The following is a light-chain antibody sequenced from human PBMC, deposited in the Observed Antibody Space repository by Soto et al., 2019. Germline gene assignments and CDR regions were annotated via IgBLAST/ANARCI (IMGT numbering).Light chain of an antibody. CDR1: QSISSW. Sequence: DIQMTQSPSTPSASVGDRVTNTCRASQSISSWLAWYQQKPGKAPNLLIYKASSLQSGVPSRFSGSGSGTEFTLTISSLQPDDCGTYYCQQYNDKWTFGQGT. CDR2: KAS. J-gene: IGKJ1*01. CDR3: QQYNDKWT. V-gene: IGKV1-5*03.